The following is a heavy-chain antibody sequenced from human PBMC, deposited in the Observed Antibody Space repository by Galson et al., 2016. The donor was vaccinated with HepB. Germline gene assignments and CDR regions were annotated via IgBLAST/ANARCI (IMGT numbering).Heavy chain of an antibody. CDR1: GFTFSNYW. CDR3: ARMGIVASGPNWFDP. J-gene: IGHJ5*02. V-gene: IGHV3-7*01. CDR2: IKEDGTVK. Sequence: SLRLSCAASGFTFSNYWMTWVRQAPEKGLEWVANIKEDGTVKHFVDSVRGRFSISRDNDRNSLDLQMNSLRVEDTAVYYCARMGIVASGPNWFDPWGQGTLVTVSS. D-gene: IGHD2/OR15-2a*01.